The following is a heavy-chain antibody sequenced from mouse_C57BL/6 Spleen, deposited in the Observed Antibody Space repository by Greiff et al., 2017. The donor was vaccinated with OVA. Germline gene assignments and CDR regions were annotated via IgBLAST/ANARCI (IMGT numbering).Heavy chain of an antibody. CDR1: GFTFTDYY. Sequence: DVMLVESGGGLVQPGGSLSLSCAASGFTFTDYYMSWVRQPPGKALEWFGFIRNKANGYKTEYSASVKGRFTISRDNSQSSLYLQMNALSAEASSTYNCARFQLGFDYWGQGTTLTVSS. CDR2: IRNKANGYKT. J-gene: IGHJ2*01. V-gene: IGHV7-3*01. CDR3: ARFQLGFDY. D-gene: IGHD3-1*01.